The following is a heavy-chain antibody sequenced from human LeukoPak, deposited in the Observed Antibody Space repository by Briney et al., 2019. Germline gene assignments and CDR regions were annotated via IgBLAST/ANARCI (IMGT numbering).Heavy chain of an antibody. Sequence: SETLSLTCAVYGGSFSAYYWSWIRQPPGKGLEWIAYIYYSGSSKYNPSLKSRVTISVDSSKNQVSLKMSSVTAADTAVYYCARGGQLRHFELGGAFGIWGQGTTVTVSS. D-gene: IGHD3-9*01. J-gene: IGHJ3*02. CDR1: GGSFSAYY. CDR2: IYYSGSS. V-gene: IGHV4-59*01. CDR3: ARGGQLRHFELGGAFGI.